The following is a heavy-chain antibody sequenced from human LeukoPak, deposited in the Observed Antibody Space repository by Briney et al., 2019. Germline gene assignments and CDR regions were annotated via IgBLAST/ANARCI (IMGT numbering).Heavy chain of an antibody. CDR1: GYSITNSF. CDR3: ARYCVGGSCYSGPDY. J-gene: IGHJ4*02. D-gene: IGHD2-15*01. Sequence: SETLSLTCTVSGYSITNSFWSWIRQSPGKAPEWIGYVHFSGNTNYNPSLKSRVTISVDTSKNQFSLHLRSVTAADTAVYYCARYCVGGSCYSGPDYWGQGSLVTVSS. V-gene: IGHV4-59*01. CDR2: VHFSGNT.